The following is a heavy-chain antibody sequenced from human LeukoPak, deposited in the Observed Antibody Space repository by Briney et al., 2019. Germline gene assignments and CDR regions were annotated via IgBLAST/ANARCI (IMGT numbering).Heavy chain of an antibody. CDR2: ISSSGSTR. CDR1: GFTFSSYE. V-gene: IGHV3-48*03. CDR3: ARVQTTVTTLDY. Sequence: GGSLRLSCAAFGFTFSSYEMNWVRQAPGKGLEWVSYISSSGSTRYYADSVKGRFTISRDNAKNSLYLQMNSLRAEDTAVYYCARVQTTVTTLDYWGQGTLVTVSS. J-gene: IGHJ4*02. D-gene: IGHD4-17*01.